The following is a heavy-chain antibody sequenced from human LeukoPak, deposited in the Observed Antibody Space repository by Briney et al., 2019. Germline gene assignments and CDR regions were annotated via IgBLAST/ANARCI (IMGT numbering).Heavy chain of an antibody. Sequence: SVKVSCKASGGTFSSYAISWVRQAPGQGLEWMGGIIPIFGTANYAQKFQGRVTITADESTSTAYMELSSLRSEDTAVYYCASSSYSSSWYTHYMDVWGKGTTVTVSS. CDR3: ASSSYSSSWYTHYMDV. D-gene: IGHD6-13*01. V-gene: IGHV1-69*13. J-gene: IGHJ6*03. CDR2: IIPIFGTA. CDR1: GGTFSSYA.